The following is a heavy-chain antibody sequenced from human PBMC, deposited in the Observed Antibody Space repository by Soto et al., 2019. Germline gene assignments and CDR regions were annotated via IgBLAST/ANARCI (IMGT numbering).Heavy chain of an antibody. J-gene: IGHJ6*02. V-gene: IGHV4-34*01. CDR3: ARRLEV. Sequence: QVQLQQWGAGLLKPSETLSLTCAVYGASFSGYYWSWIRQPPGKGLEWIGEINHSGSTNYNPSLKSRVPISVDTSKNQFSPNPSSGTAADPAGYYCARRLEVWGQGITVTVSS. CDR1: GASFSGYY. CDR2: INHSGST.